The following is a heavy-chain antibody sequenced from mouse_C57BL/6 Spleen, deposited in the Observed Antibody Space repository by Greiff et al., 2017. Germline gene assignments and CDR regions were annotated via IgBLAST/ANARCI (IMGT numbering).Heavy chain of an antibody. CDR1: GYSFTGYY. CDR3: ARSWGYYAMDY. Sequence: DVHLVESGPELVKPGASVKISCKASGYSFTGYYMNWVKQSPEKSLEWIGEINPSTGGTTYNQKFKAKATLTVDKSSSTAYMQLKSLTSEDSAVYYCARSWGYYAMDYWGQGTSVTVSS. CDR2: INPSTGGT. D-gene: IGHD4-1*01. J-gene: IGHJ4*01. V-gene: IGHV1-42*01.